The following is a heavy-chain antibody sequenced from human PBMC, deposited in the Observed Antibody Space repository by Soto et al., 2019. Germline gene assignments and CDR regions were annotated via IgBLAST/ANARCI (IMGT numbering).Heavy chain of an antibody. CDR2: IYSGGST. Sequence: PGGSLRLSCAASGFTVSSNYMSWVRQAPGKGLEWVSVIYSGGSTYYADSVKGRFTISRDNSKNTLYLQMSSLRAEDTAVYYCARWDYYDSSGYPGPFGAFDIWGQGTMVTVSS. D-gene: IGHD3-22*01. V-gene: IGHV3-53*01. J-gene: IGHJ3*02. CDR3: ARWDYYDSSGYPGPFGAFDI. CDR1: GFTVSSNY.